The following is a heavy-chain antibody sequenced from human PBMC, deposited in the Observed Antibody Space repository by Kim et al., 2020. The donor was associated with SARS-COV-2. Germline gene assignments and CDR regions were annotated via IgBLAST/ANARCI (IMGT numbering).Heavy chain of an antibody. D-gene: IGHD1-26*01. Sequence: GGSLRLSCAASGFTFSWYWMSWVRQTPGKGLECVANMKQDGSEKYYVDSVKGRFTISRDNAKNSLYLQMNSLRAEDTAVYYCARHGSHCFDYWGQGTLVTVSS. J-gene: IGHJ4*02. V-gene: IGHV3-7*01. CDR1: GFTFSWYW. CDR2: MKQDGSEK. CDR3: ARHGSHCFDY.